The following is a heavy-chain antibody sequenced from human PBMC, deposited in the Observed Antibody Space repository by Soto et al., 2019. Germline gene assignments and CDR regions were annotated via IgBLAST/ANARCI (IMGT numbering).Heavy chain of an antibody. V-gene: IGHV1-69*01. D-gene: IGHD3-22*01. CDR3: MMEHYSDSSGYHNWFDR. CDR1: GGTFSSYA. J-gene: IGHJ5*02. CDR2: IIPIFGTA. Sequence: QVQLVQSGAEVKKPGSSVKVSCKASGGTFSSYAISWVRQAPGQGLEWMGGIIPIFGTANYAQKFQGRVTITADESTSTAYMELSSLRSEDTAVYYCMMEHYSDSSGYHNWFDRWGQGTLVTVSS.